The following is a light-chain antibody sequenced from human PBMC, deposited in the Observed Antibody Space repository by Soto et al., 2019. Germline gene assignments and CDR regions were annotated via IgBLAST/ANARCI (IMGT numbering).Light chain of an antibody. J-gene: IGKJ1*01. CDR2: GAS. Sequence: EIVLTQSPGTLSLSPGERATLSCKASQSVSSNFLDWYQRKPGQAPRLLIYGASYRATDIPSRFSGSGSVRVFNLTIPTLEPEDFAVYYCQQYGTSPPTFGQGTKVEI. CDR1: QSVSSNF. CDR3: QQYGTSPPT. V-gene: IGKV3-20*01.